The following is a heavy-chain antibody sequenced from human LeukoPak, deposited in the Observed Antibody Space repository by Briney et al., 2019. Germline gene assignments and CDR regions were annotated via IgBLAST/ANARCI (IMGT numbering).Heavy chain of an antibody. V-gene: IGHV4-39*07. J-gene: IGHJ4*02. Sequence: SETLSLTCTVSGGSISSSSYYWGWIRQPPGKGLEWIGSIYYSGSTYYNPSLKSRVTISVDTSKNQFSLKLSSVTAADTAVYYCAREAPLGNRYYGSGSLLTRAFDYWGQGTLVTVSS. CDR3: AREAPLGNRYYGSGSLLTRAFDY. CDR2: IYYSGST. CDR1: GGSISSSSYY. D-gene: IGHD3-10*01.